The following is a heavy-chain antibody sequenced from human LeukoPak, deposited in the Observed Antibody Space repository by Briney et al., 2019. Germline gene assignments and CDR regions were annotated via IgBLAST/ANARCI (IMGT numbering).Heavy chain of an antibody. CDR2: ISYDGSSK. J-gene: IGHJ4*02. CDR1: GFTFSSYA. D-gene: IGHD6-19*01. Sequence: GGSLRLFCAASGFTFSSYAMHWVRQAPGKGLEWVAVISYDGSSKYYADSVKGRFTISRDNSKNTLYLQMNSLRAEDTAVYYCAIGKLGYDTGWSDYWGQGTLVTVSS. CDR3: AIGKLGYDTGWSDY. V-gene: IGHV3-30-3*01.